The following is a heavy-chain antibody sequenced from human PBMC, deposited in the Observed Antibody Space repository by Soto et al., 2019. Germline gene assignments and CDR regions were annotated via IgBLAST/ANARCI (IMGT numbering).Heavy chain of an antibody. CDR1: GFTFSSYS. J-gene: IGHJ6*02. CDR3: ARNPMVRDYYYYGMDV. V-gene: IGHV3-21*01. D-gene: IGHD3-10*01. Sequence: GSLRLSCAASGFTFSSYSMNWVRQAPGKGLEWVSSISSSSSYIYYADSVKGRFTISRDNAKNSLYLQMNSLRAEDTAVYYCARNPMVRDYYYYGMDVWGQGTTVTVSS. CDR2: ISSSSSYI.